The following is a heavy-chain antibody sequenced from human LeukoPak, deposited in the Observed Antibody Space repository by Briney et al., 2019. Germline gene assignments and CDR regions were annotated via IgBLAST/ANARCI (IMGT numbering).Heavy chain of an antibody. V-gene: IGHV3-33*01. Sequence: PGGSLRLSCAASGFIFTNYGMNWVRQAPGKGLEWVAVIWFDGSKTFYADSVKGRFTISRDTSKNMLYLQMNSLRAEDSAIYYCARGIGHYDFNCDHWGQGTLVTVSS. CDR3: ARGIGHYDFNCDH. D-gene: IGHD3-3*01. CDR1: GFIFTNYG. J-gene: IGHJ4*02. CDR2: IWFDGSKT.